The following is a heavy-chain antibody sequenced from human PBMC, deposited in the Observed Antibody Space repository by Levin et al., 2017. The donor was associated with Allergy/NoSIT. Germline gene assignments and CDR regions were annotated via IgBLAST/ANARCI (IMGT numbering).Heavy chain of an antibody. J-gene: IGHJ6*02. D-gene: IGHD6-6*01. CDR1: GFTFSSYA. V-gene: IGHV3-30*04. CDR3: ARERSSSLLEKHYYYYGMDV. CDR2: ISYDGSNK. Sequence: GESLKISCAASGFTFSSYAMHWVRQAPGKGLEWVAVISYDGSNKYYADSVKGRFTISRDNSKNTLYLQMNSLRAEDTAVYYCARERSSSLLEKHYYYYGMDVWGQGTTVTVSS.